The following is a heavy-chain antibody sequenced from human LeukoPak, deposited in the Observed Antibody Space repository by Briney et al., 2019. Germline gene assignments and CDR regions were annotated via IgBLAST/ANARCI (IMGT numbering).Heavy chain of an antibody. V-gene: IGHV4-59*12. J-gene: IGHJ6*03. CDR1: GGTISSYY. D-gene: IGHD3-3*01. CDR3: ARGHDFWSGYNYYYMDV. CDR2: INYSGST. Sequence: SETLSLTCTVSGGTISSYYWSWIRQPPGKGLEWIGYINYSGSTNYNPSLKSRVTMSVVTSKNQFSLKLSSVTAADTAVYYCARGHDFWSGYNYYYMDVWGKGTTVTVSS.